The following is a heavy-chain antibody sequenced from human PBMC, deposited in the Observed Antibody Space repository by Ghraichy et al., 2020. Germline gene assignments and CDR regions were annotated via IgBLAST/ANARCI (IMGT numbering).Heavy chain of an antibody. CDR1: GGSFSGYY. D-gene: IGHD6-13*01. CDR3: ASGIAAADNYYYYMDV. CDR2: INHSGST. V-gene: IGHV4-34*01. Sequence: SETLSLTCAVYGGSFSGYYWSWIRQPPGKGLEWIGEINHSGSTNYNPSLKSRVTISVDTSKNQFSLKLSSVTAADTAVYYCASGIAAADNYYYYMDVWGKGTTVTVSS. J-gene: IGHJ6*03.